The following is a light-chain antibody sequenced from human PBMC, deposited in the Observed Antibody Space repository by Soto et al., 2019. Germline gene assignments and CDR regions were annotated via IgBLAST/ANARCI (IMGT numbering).Light chain of an antibody. CDR3: CSYAGSGTVV. J-gene: IGLJ2*01. Sequence: QSVLTQPASVSGSPGQSITISCTGTSSDVGSYNLVSWYQQHPGTAPKLMIHEGTKRPSGVSNRFSGSKSGNKASLTISGLQAEDEADYYCCSYAGSGTVVFGGGTKLTVL. CDR2: EGT. CDR1: SSDVGSYNL. V-gene: IGLV2-23*01.